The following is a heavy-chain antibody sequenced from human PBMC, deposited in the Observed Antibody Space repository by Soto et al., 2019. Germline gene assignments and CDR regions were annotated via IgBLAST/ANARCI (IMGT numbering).Heavy chain of an antibody. D-gene: IGHD6-13*01. Sequence: SETLSLTCTVSGGSISSYYWSWIRQPPGKGLEWIGYIYYSGSTNYNPSLKSRVTISVDTSKNQFSLKLSSVTAADTAVYYCARLGSVAAAALWGQGTLVTVSS. J-gene: IGHJ4*02. CDR3: ARLGSVAAAAL. CDR2: IYYSGST. CDR1: GGSISSYY. V-gene: IGHV4-59*01.